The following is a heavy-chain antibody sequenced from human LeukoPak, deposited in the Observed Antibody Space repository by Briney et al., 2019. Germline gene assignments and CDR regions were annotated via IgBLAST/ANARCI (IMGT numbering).Heavy chain of an antibody. V-gene: IGHV4-30-2*01. CDR1: GGSISSGGYS. CDR3: AASRAPTYYYDSSGYYS. J-gene: IGHJ4*02. Sequence: SETLSLTCAVSGGSISSGGYSWSWIRQPPGKGLEWIGYIYHSGSTYYNPSLKSRVTISVDRTKNQFSLKLSSVTAADTAVYYCAASRAPTYYYDSSGYYSWGQGTLVTVSS. CDR2: IYHSGST. D-gene: IGHD3-22*01.